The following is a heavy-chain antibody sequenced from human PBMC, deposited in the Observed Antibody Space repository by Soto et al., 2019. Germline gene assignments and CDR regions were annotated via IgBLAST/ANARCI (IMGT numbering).Heavy chain of an antibody. CDR2: ISSSSSTI. CDR3: ARGGSRITIFGVVQRAMDV. CDR1: GFTFSSYS. J-gene: IGHJ6*02. V-gene: IGHV3-48*02. D-gene: IGHD3-3*01. Sequence: GSLRLSCAASGFTFSSYSMNWVRQAPGKGLEWVSYISSSSSTIYYADSVKGRFTISRDNAKNSLYLQMNSLRDEDTAVYYCARGGSRITIFGVVQRAMDVWGQGTTVTVSS.